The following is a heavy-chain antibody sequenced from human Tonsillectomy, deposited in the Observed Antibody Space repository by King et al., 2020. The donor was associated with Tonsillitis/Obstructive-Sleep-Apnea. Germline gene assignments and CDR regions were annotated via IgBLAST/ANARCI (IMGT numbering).Heavy chain of an antibody. CDR2: INWSGGST. J-gene: IGHJ3*02. V-gene: IGHV3-20*04. Sequence: VQLVESGGGVVRPGGSLRLSCAASGFIFDDYDMTWVRQAPGKGLEWVSGINWSGGSTGYGDSVKGRFTISRDNAKNSLYLQMNSLRAEDTALYYCARDIGCSSTSCPWNDAFDIWGQVTMVTVSS. D-gene: IGHD2-2*01. CDR1: GFIFDDYD. CDR3: ARDIGCSSTSCPWNDAFDI.